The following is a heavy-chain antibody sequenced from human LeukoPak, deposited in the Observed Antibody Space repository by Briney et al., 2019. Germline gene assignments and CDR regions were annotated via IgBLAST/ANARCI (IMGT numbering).Heavy chain of an antibody. J-gene: IGHJ3*01. V-gene: IGHV3-74*01. D-gene: IGHD3-10*01. CDR3: ASGVSIWLGNAFDF. CDR2: INSDGSNT. CDR1: GFSFSTYW. Sequence: GGSLRLSCVASGFSFSTYWMHWARQDPGKGLVWVSRINSDGSNTIYTDSVKGRFTIPRDNAKNTLYLQMNSLRPEDTAVYYCASGVSIWLGNAFDFWGQGTMVTVSS.